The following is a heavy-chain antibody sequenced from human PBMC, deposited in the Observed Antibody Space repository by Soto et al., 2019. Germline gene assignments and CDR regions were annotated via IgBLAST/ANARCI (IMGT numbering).Heavy chain of an antibody. Sequence: QEQLVQSGPEVKKPGSSVKVSCKAPGGTFRSYTLGWVRQAPGQGLEWMGGTIPVFGPAPSPQRFQGRVTFTADASTDTAFMELRALTADDTGVYYCARILSEFRGGIHLTYYNGLDVWGQGTTVTVSS. D-gene: IGHD3-10*01. CDR3: ARILSEFRGGIHLTYYNGLDV. CDR2: TIPVFGPA. J-gene: IGHJ6*02. V-gene: IGHV1-69*01. CDR1: GGTFRSYT.